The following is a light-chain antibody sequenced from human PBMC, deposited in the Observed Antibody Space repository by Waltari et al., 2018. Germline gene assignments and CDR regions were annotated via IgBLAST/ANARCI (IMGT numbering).Light chain of an antibody. CDR2: EDT. CDR3: QAWDSRTVV. V-gene: IGLV3-1*01. CDR1: KLGDKY. J-gene: IGLJ1*01. Sequence: SYELTQPPSVSVSPGQTASITCSGDKLGDKYVSWYHQRPGQSPVLVVYEDTKRPSGIPERFSGSNVGSTATLTISGTQALDEGDYFCQAWDSRTVVFGTGTKVTVL.